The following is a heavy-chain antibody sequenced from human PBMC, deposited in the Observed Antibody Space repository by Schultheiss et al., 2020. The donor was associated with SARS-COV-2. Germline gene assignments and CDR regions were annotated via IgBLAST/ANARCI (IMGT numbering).Heavy chain of an antibody. V-gene: IGHV3-NL1*01. J-gene: IGHJ6*02. CDR3: AKEGTTTGIGWYYYYGMDV. D-gene: IGHD1-1*01. CDR1: GFTFSSYA. Sequence: GGSLRLSCAASGFTFSSYAMHWVRQAPGKGLEWVSVIYSGGSTYYAGSVKGRFTISRDNSKNTLYLQLNTLRAEDTAVYYCAKEGTTTGIGWYYYYGMDVWGQGTAVTVSS. CDR2: IYSGGST.